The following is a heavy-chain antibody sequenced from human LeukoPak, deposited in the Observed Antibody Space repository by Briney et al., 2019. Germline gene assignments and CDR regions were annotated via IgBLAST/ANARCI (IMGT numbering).Heavy chain of an antibody. V-gene: IGHV3-9*01. CDR2: ISWNSGSI. CDR3: AKGAHGYCSGGSCWAFYGMDV. J-gene: IGHJ6*02. CDR1: GFTFDDYA. Sequence: GGSLRLSCAASGFTFDDYAMHWVRQAPGKGLEWVSGISWNSGSIGYADSVKGRFTISRDNAKNSLYLQMNSLRAEDTAVYYCAKGAHGYCSGGSCWAFYGMDVWGQGTTVTVSS. D-gene: IGHD2-15*01.